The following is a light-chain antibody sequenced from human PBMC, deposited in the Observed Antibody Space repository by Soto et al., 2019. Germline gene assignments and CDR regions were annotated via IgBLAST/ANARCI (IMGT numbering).Light chain of an antibody. Sequence: EIVLTQSPGTLSLSPGERATLSCRASQSIANYVAWYHQRPGQAPRLVIYGASNRATDIPARFTGSGSGTDFTLTISSLEAEDSGVYYCQQRNDWPRNSFGQGTRLEIK. J-gene: IGKJ5*01. CDR2: GAS. V-gene: IGKV3-11*01. CDR1: QSIANY. CDR3: QQRNDWPRNS.